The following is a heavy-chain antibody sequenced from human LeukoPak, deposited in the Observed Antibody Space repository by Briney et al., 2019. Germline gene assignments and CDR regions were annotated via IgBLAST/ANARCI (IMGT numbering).Heavy chain of an antibody. V-gene: IGHV4-39*07. CDR3: AREGLRYFDWLLNNLEIGY. J-gene: IGHJ4*02. CDR2: IYYSGST. D-gene: IGHD3-9*01. CDR1: GGSISSNTYY. Sequence: SETLSLTRTVSGGSISSNTYYWGWIRQPPGKGLEWIGSIYYSGSTYYNPSLKSRVTISVDTSKNQFSLKLSSVTAADTAVYYCAREGLRYFDWLLNNLEIGYWGQGTLVTVSS.